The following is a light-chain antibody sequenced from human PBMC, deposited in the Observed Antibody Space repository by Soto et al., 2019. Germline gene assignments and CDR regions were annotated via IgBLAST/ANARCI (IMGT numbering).Light chain of an antibody. CDR3: QQYGSPPQT. V-gene: IGKV3-20*01. J-gene: IGKJ5*01. Sequence: EIVLTQSPGTLSLSPGERATLSCRASQSVSSSYLAWYQQKPGQAPRLLIYGASSRATGIPDRFSGSGSGTDFTLTISRLEPEDFAEYYCQQYGSPPQTFGQGTRLEIK. CDR1: QSVSSSY. CDR2: GAS.